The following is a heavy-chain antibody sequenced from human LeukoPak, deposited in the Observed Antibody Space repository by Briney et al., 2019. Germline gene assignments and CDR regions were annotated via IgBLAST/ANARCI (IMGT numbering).Heavy chain of an antibody. CDR3: ARPTRGYDGLDY. CDR2: INGDGSGT. CDR1: GFTFSSYW. Sequence: GGSLRLSCAASGFTFSSYWMYWLRQAPGKGLVWVSRINGDGSGTNYADSVKGRFTISRDNAKNTLYLHMNSLRGEDTAVYYCARPTRGYDGLDYWGQGTLVTVSS. V-gene: IGHV3-74*01. J-gene: IGHJ4*02. D-gene: IGHD5-12*01.